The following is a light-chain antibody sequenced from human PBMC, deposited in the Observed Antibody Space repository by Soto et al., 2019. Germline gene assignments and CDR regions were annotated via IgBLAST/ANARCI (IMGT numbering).Light chain of an antibody. J-gene: IGKJ4*01. CDR1: QSISSA. V-gene: IGKV3-11*01. CDR3: QQRSDWLT. CDR2: DAS. Sequence: EIVLTQSPATLSLSPGDRAILSCRASQSISSALAWYQQKPGQAPRLLIYDASDRATGIPARFSGSRSGTDSTLTISSLEAEDVAVYYCQQRSDWLTFGGGTRVEIK.